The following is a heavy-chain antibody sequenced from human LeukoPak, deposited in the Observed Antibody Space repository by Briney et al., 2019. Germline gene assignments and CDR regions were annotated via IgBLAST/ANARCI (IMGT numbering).Heavy chain of an antibody. J-gene: IGHJ3*02. CDR1: GGTFSSYA. Sequence: GASVKVSCKASGGTFSSYAMSWVRQAPGQGLEWMGGIIPIFGTANYAQKFQGRVTITTDESTSTAYMELSSLRSEDTAVYYCASQRGPVIYSGSPGAFDIWGQGTMVTVSS. D-gene: IGHD1-26*01. CDR2: IIPIFGTA. V-gene: IGHV1-69*05. CDR3: ASQRGPVIYSGSPGAFDI.